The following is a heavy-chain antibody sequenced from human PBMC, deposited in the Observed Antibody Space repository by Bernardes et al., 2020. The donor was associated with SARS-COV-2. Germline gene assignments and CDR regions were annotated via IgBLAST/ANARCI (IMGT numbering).Heavy chain of an antibody. Sequence: GGSLRLSCAASGSTFSDYYMSWIRQAPGKGLEWLSYISSSGSSIYYAASVKGRFTISRDNAKNSLYLQMSSLRAEDRAVYYCGRVPYSSSSGVDYWGQGTLVTVSS. CDR3: GRVPYSSSSGVDY. J-gene: IGHJ4*02. CDR1: GSTFSDYY. V-gene: IGHV3-11*01. CDR2: ISSSGSSI. D-gene: IGHD6-6*01.